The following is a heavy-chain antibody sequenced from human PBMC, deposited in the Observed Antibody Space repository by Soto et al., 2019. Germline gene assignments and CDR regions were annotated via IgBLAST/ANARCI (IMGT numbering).Heavy chain of an antibody. Sequence: SVKVSCKASGRTFSINAISWARPAPAQRHKWMGGIIPIFGTANYAQKFQGWVTMTRDTSISTAYMELSRLRSDDTAVYYCARDGSLLRYFDWSPTLNWFDPWGQGTLVTVSS. CDR2: IIPIFGTA. J-gene: IGHJ5*02. CDR3: ARDGSLLRYFDWSPTLNWFDP. V-gene: IGHV1-69*05. D-gene: IGHD3-9*01. CDR1: GRTFSINA.